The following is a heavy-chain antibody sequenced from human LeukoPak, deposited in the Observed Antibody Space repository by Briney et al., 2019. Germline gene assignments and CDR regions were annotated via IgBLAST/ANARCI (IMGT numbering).Heavy chain of an antibody. D-gene: IGHD1-26*01. J-gene: IGHJ6*02. CDR2: IYSGGST. Sequence: GGSLRLSCAASGFTVSSNYMNWVRQAPGKGLEWVSVIYSGGSTIYADSVKGRFTTSRDSSKNTLYLQMNSLRAEDTAVYYCARDPVGAIGYGMDVWGQGTTVTVSS. V-gene: IGHV3-66*01. CDR1: GFTVSSNY. CDR3: ARDPVGAIGYGMDV.